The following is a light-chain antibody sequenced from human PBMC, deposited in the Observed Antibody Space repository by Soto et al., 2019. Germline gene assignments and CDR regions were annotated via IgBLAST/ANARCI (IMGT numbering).Light chain of an antibody. CDR1: TGAVTSGHY. CDR3: LLSYSGARGGV. V-gene: IGLV7-46*01. J-gene: IGLJ3*02. CDR2: DTS. Sequence: QAVVTQEPSLTVSPGGTVTLTCGSSTGAVTSGHYPYWFQQKPGQAPRTLIYDTSNKHSWTPAPFSGSLLGGKAALTLSGAQPEDEAEYYCLLSYSGARGGVFGGGTKLTVL.